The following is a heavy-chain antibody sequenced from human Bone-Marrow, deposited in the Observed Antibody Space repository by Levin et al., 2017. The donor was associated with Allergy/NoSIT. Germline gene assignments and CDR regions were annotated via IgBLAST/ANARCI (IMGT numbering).Heavy chain of an antibody. J-gene: IGHJ4*02. Sequence: MPGGSLRLSCTVSGGSISGYYWSWVRQPPGKGLEWVGHIFYSGSTNYNPSLKSRVTISINTSKNQFSLNLTSVTAADTAFYYCARSVAGEFDYWGQGTLVTVSS. CDR2: IFYSGST. V-gene: IGHV4-59*01. D-gene: IGHD3-10*01. CDR3: ARSVAGEFDY. CDR1: GGSISGYY.